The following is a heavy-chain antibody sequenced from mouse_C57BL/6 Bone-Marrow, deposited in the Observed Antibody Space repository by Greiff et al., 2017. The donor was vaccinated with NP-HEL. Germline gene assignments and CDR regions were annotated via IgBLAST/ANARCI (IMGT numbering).Heavy chain of an antibody. V-gene: IGHV1-74*01. D-gene: IGHD2-3*01. CDR2: IHPSDSDT. CDR1: GYTFTSYW. J-gene: IGHJ1*03. CDR3: AMCFYDGYPHWYFDV. Sequence: QVQLQQPGAELVKPGASVKVSCKASGYTFTSYWMHWVKQRPGQGLEWIGRIHPSDSDTNYNQKFKGKATLTVDKSSSTAYLQLSSLTSEDSAVYYCAMCFYDGYPHWYFDVWGTGTTVTVSS.